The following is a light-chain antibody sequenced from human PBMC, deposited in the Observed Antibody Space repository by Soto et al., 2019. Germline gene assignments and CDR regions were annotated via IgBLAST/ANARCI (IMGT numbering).Light chain of an antibody. CDR3: QHYNSYSEA. V-gene: IGKV1-5*03. Sequence: DIQVTQSPSTLSASVGGRVTITCRASQTISSWLAWYQQKPGKAPKLLIYKASTLKSGVPSRFSGSGSGTEFTLTISSLQPDDFATYYCQHYNSYSEAFGQGTKVDIK. CDR1: QTISSW. J-gene: IGKJ1*01. CDR2: KAS.